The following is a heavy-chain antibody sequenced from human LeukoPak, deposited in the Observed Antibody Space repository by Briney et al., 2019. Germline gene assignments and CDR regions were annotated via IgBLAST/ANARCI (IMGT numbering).Heavy chain of an antibody. Sequence: GGSLRLSCAASGFTFSDHYMSWIRQAPGKGLEWVSYISSSGSTIYYADSVKGRFTISRDNAKNPLYLQMNSLRAEDTAVYYCARGSNLIAVAGDAFDIWGQGTMVTVSS. J-gene: IGHJ3*02. CDR3: ARGSNLIAVAGDAFDI. V-gene: IGHV3-11*01. CDR1: GFTFSDHY. CDR2: ISSSGSTI. D-gene: IGHD6-19*01.